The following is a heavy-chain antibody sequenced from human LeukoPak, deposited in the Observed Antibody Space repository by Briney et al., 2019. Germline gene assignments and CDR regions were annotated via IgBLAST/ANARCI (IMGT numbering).Heavy chain of an antibody. CDR3: ARDCCGSSHYYYYYMDV. D-gene: IGHD6-13*01. J-gene: IGHJ6*03. Sequence: QAGGSLRLSCEASGFTFSSYSMNCVRQAPGKGLEWVSYISFSSATIHYADSVKGRFTISRDNAKNSLYLQMNSLRAEDTALYYCARDCCGSSHYYYYYMDVWGKGTTVTVSS. V-gene: IGHV3-48*04. CDR1: GFTFSSYS. CDR2: ISFSSATI.